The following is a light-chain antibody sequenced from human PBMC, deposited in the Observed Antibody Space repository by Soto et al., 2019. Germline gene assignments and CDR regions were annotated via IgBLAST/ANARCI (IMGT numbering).Light chain of an antibody. CDR3: KQRSNWPIT. CDR2: DAY. V-gene: IGKV3-11*01. J-gene: IGKJ5*01. Sequence: EIVLTQSPATLSLSPGERATLSCRASQNINRYLAWYHQKPGQPPRLLIYDAYTRATGIPARFSGSGSGTDFTLTIRSLEPEDFAVYYCKQRSNWPITVGQGTRLEIK. CDR1: QNINRY.